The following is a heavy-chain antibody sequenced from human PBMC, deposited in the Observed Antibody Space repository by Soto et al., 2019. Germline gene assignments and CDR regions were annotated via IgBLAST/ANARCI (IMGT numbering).Heavy chain of an antibody. CDR2: VYYSGTT. J-gene: IGHJ4*02. CDR1: GGSVSNKTNY. D-gene: IGHD4-17*01. Sequence: PSETLSVTCSVSGGSVSNKTNYWSWIRQPPGKRLEWIVYVYYSGTTNYNPSLKSRVTISVDLSKNQFSLRLSSVTTADTALYYCARTTAVPNTLRSRYFFDYWGQGTLVTVS. V-gene: IGHV4-61*01. CDR3: ARTTAVPNTLRSRYFFDY.